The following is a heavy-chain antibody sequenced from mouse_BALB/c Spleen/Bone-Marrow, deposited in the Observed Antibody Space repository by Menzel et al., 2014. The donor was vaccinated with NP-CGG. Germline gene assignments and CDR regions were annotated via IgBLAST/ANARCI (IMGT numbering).Heavy chain of an antibody. CDR3: ARHGRWDGDWFAY. CDR1: GFTFSSYA. V-gene: IGHV5-9-3*01. CDR2: ISSGGSYT. D-gene: IGHD4-1*01. Sequence: EVKLRESGGGLVKPGGSLKLSCAASGFTFSSYAMSWVRQTPEKRLEWVATISSGGSYTYYPDSAKGRFTISRDNAKNTVYLQMGSLRSEDTAMYYCARHGRWDGDWFAYFGQGTLGPVSA. J-gene: IGHJ3*01.